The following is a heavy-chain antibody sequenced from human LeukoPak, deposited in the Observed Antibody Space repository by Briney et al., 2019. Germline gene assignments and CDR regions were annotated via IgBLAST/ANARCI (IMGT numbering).Heavy chain of an antibody. V-gene: IGHV4-59*01. CDR2: IYYSGST. CDR1: GGSISSYY. J-gene: IGHJ3*02. Sequence: SETLSLTCTVSGGSISSYYWSWIRQPPGKGLEWIGYIYYSGSTNYNPSLKSRVTISVDTSKNQFSLKLSSVTAADTAVYYCARGYYDFWSGYYTGAFDIWGQGTMVTVSS. D-gene: IGHD3-3*01. CDR3: ARGYYDFWSGYYTGAFDI.